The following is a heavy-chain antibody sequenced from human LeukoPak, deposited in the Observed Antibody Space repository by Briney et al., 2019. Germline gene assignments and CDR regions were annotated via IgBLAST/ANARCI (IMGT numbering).Heavy chain of an antibody. Sequence: SETLSLTCTVSGGSISSHYWSWIRQPPGKGLEWIGSIYYSGSTNYNPSLKSRVTISVDTSKNQFSLKLSSVTAADTAVYYCARDLDYGSGSYYDYWGQGTLVTVSS. CDR2: IYYSGST. CDR3: ARDLDYGSGSYYDY. D-gene: IGHD3-10*01. CDR1: GGSISSHY. J-gene: IGHJ4*02. V-gene: IGHV4-59*11.